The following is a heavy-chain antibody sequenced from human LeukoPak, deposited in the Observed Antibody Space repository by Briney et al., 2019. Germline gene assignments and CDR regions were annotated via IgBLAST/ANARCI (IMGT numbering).Heavy chain of an antibody. D-gene: IGHD1-26*01. J-gene: IGHJ4*02. CDR3: ARLRVSGSYLYYFDY. Sequence: PSETLSLTCTVSNGSISSYHWSWVRQPPGKGLEGIGYILTSGTTNYNRSLKSRLTISVDTSKNQFTLKLSSVTAADTAVYYCARLRVSGSYLYYFDYWGQGTLVTVSS. CDR2: ILTSGTT. V-gene: IGHV4-4*09. CDR1: NGSISSYH.